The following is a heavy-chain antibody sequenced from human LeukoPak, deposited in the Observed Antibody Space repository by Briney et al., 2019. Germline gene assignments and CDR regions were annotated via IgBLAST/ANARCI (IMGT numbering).Heavy chain of an antibody. V-gene: IGHV4-4*02. CDR2: IYHSGPT. CDR1: GGSISSSNW. D-gene: IGHD6-13*01. Sequence: PSETLSLTCAVSGGSISSSNWWNWVRQPPGKGLEWIGEIYHSGPTSYNQSLKSRVTISVNTSKNQFSLKLSSVTAADTAVYYCAKITYSSTWGGPDSYYMDVWGKRTTVTVSS. J-gene: IGHJ6*03. CDR3: AKITYSSTWGGPDSYYMDV.